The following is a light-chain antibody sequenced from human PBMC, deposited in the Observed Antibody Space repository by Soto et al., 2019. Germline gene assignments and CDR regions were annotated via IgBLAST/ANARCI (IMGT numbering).Light chain of an antibody. CDR1: QSVSSSY. V-gene: IGKV3-20*01. CDR3: QQYGNSPIT. Sequence: EIVLTQSPGTLSLSPGERVSLSCRASQSVSSSYLAWYQQKPGQAPRLLIYGASYRSTGIPDRFSGSGSGTDFTLTISRLEPEDFAVYFCQQYGNSPITFGQGTRLEIK. J-gene: IGKJ5*01. CDR2: GAS.